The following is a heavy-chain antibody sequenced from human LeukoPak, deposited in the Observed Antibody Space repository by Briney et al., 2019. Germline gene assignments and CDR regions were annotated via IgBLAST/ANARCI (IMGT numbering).Heavy chain of an antibody. CDR1: GYTFTSYD. J-gene: IGHJ4*02. CDR3: AAGSISTYGYYFDY. D-gene: IGHD2/OR15-2a*01. CDR2: IVVGSGNT. V-gene: IGHV1-58*02. Sequence: SVKVSCKASGYTFTSYDINWVRQATGQGLEWVGWIVVGSGNTNYAQKFQERVTITRDMSTSTAYMELSSLRSEDTAVYYCAAGSISTYGYYFDYWGQGTLVTVSS.